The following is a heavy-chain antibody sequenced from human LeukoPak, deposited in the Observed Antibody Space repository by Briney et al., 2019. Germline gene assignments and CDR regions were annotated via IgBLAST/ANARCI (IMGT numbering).Heavy chain of an antibody. Sequence: KPSETLSLICAVYGGSFSGYYWSWIRQPPGKGLEWIGEINHSGSTNYNPSLKSRVTISVDTSKNQFSLKLSSVTAADTAVYYCARVGAPAADLFFDYWGQGTLVTVSS. CDR2: INHSGST. CDR3: ARVGAPAADLFFDY. D-gene: IGHD2-2*01. CDR1: GGSFSGYY. J-gene: IGHJ4*02. V-gene: IGHV4-34*01.